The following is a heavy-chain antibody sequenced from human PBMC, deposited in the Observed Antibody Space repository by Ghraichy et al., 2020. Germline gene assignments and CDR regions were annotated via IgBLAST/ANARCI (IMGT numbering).Heavy chain of an antibody. CDR2: FYFRGSS. D-gene: IGHD3-22*01. V-gene: IGHV4-59*01. CDR1: GGSLRSYY. Sequence: SETLSLTCTVSGGSLRSYYWNWIRQPPGKGLEWIGCFYFRGSSNCNPSLKSRVTISADTSNNQFSLRLTSVTAADTAVYYCARALDYYGGSGSYSYYFDSWAQGARSPAPQ. CDR3: ARALDYYGGSGSYSYYFDS. J-gene: IGHJ4*02.